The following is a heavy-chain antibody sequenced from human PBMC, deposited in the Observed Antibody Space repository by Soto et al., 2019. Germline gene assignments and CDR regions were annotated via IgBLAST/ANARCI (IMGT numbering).Heavy chain of an antibody. CDR3: ARDSKDSGLLGMDV. CDR1: GGTFNSYV. Sequence: SVKVSCKASGGTFNSYVVGVVRKTPGQGLEWMGRIIPNLGITNYAQILQGRVTMTADTSTKTAYMELRSLRSDDTAVYYCARDSKDSGLLGMDVWGQGTTVTVSS. D-gene: IGHD5-12*01. CDR2: IIPNLGIT. J-gene: IGHJ6*02. V-gene: IGHV1-69*04.